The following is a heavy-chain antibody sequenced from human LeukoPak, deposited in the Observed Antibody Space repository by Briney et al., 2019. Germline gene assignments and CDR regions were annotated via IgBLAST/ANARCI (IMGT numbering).Heavy chain of an antibody. CDR1: GFTFSSYE. CDR3: AEFDSSGYYYDY. J-gene: IGHJ4*02. CDR2: ISTSGRTI. D-gene: IGHD3-22*01. Sequence: QPGGSLRLSCAASGFTFSSYEMNWVRQAPGKGLEWVSYISTSGRTIYYADSVKGRFTISRDNAKNSLYLQMNSLRAEGTAVYYCAEFDSSGYYYDYWGQGTLVTVSS. V-gene: IGHV3-48*03.